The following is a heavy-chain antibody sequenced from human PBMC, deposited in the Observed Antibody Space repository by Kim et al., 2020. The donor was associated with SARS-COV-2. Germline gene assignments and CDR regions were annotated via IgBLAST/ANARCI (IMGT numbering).Heavy chain of an antibody. CDR1: GFSFSEWW. V-gene: IGHV3-74*03. J-gene: IGHJ4*02. CDR3: TRGPF. Sequence: GGSLRLSCAASGFSFSEWWMDWVRQAPGKGPEWVARIDNDGTTTLYADSVKGRFTISRDNSKNTLYLQMTGLRAEDTGVYYFTRGPFWGQGTLVTVSS. CDR2: IDNDGTTT.